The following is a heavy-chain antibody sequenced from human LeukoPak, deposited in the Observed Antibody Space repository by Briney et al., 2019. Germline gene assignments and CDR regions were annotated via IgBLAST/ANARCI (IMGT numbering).Heavy chain of an antibody. CDR2: ISSDGSIR. J-gene: IGHJ4*02. CDR3: ASQVSTGH. Sequence: QTGGSLRLSCAASGLTFSRYWMHWVRHAPGKGLVWVSHISSDGSIRNYADSVKGRFTISRDNAKNMLSLQMNSLRADDTAMYYCASQVSTGHWGQGTLVTVSS. CDR1: GLTFSRYW. D-gene: IGHD3-10*01. V-gene: IGHV3-74*01.